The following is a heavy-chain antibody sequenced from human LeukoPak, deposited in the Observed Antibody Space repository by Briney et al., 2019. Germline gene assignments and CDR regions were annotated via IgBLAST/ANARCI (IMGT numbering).Heavy chain of an antibody. CDR3: ATGYSYGPDAFDI. CDR1: GFTFTNYG. Sequence: AGGSLRLSCAASGFTFTNYGMHWVRQAPGKGLDWVTFIRFDGSHKFYADSVKGRFTISRDNSKNTLYLQMNNLRAEDTAVYYCATGYSYGPDAFDIWGQGTMVTVSS. V-gene: IGHV3-30*02. CDR2: IRFDGSHK. J-gene: IGHJ3*02. D-gene: IGHD5-18*01.